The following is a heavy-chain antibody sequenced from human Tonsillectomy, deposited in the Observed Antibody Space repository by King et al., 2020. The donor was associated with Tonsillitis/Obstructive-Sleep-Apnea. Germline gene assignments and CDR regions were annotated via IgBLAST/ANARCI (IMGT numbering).Heavy chain of an antibody. CDR1: GGSFSGYY. D-gene: IGHD2-2*01. CDR2: INHSGST. CDR3: ARRGQPPTRNWFDP. Sequence: VQLQQWGAGLLKPSETLSLTCAVYGGSFSGYYWSWIRQPPGKGLECIGEINHSGSTNYNPSLKSRVTILVDTSKNQFSLKLSSVTAAYTAVYYCARRGQPPTRNWFDPWGQGTLVTVSS. V-gene: IGHV4-34*01. J-gene: IGHJ5*02.